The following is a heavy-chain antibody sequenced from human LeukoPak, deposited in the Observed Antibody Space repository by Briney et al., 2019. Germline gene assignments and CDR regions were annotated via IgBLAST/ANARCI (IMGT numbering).Heavy chain of an antibody. J-gene: IGHJ4*02. V-gene: IGHV7-4-1*02. CDR2: INTNAGNP. CDR1: GYTFTSYP. CDR3: ASDGGVSYYPSFFDF. D-gene: IGHD3-10*01. Sequence: GASVKVSCKASGYTFTSYPMNWVRQAPGQGLEWMGWINTNAGNPTYAQGFTGRFVFSLDTSVSTAYLQISSLKAEDTAVYYCASDGGVSYYPSFFDFWGQGTLVTVSS.